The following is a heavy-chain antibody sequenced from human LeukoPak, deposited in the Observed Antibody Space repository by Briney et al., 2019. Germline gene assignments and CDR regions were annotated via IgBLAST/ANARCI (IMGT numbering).Heavy chain of an antibody. CDR2: IYHSGST. CDR1: GGSVSSGSYY. D-gene: IGHD3-3*01. V-gene: IGHV4-61*01. CDR3: ARGTPPNYDFWSGQYYFDY. Sequence: SETLSLTCTVSGGSVSSGSYYWSWIRQPPGKGLEWIGYIYHSGSTNYNPSLKSRVTIPVDTSKNQFSLKLSSVTAADTAVYYCARGTPPNYDFWSGQYYFDYWGQGTLVTVSS. J-gene: IGHJ4*02.